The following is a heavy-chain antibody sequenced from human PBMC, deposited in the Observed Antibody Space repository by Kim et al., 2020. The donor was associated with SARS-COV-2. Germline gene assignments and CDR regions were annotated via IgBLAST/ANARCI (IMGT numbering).Heavy chain of an antibody. D-gene: IGHD3-3*01. CDR2: IYYSGST. CDR1: GGSISSSSYY. CDR3: ARRIYDFWSGYYGMDV. J-gene: IGHJ6*02. Sequence: SETLSHTCTVSGGSISSSSYYWGWIRQPPGKGLEWIGSIYYSGSTYYNPSLKSRVTISVDTSKNQFSLKLSSVTAADTAVYYCARRIYDFWSGYYGMDVWGQGTTVTVSS. V-gene: IGHV4-39*01.